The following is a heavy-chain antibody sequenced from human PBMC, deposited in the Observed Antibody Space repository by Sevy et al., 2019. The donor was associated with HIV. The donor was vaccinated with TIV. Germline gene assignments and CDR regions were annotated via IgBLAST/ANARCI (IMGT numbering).Heavy chain of an antibody. D-gene: IGHD3-10*01. V-gene: IGHV4-59*11. CDR1: GGSIPGHY. CDR3: ARVDNSGTYVLY. Sequence: SETLSLTCAVSGGSIPGHYWSWIRQTPQKGLEWIGYHYHSDSTKYNPSLKSRATISVHTSKNQFFLSLSSVTAADTAVYYCARVDNSGTYVLYWGRGIRVTVSS. J-gene: IGHJ4*02. CDR2: HYHSDST.